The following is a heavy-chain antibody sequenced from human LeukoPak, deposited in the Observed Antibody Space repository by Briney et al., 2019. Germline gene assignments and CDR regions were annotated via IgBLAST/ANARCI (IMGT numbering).Heavy chain of an antibody. CDR1: GGSFSGYY. CDR2: INHSGST. V-gene: IGHV4-34*01. D-gene: IGHD2-2*01. J-gene: IGHJ6*02. CDR3: ARGGYCSSTSCPPYYYYYGMDV. Sequence: SETLSLTGAVYGGSFSGYYWSWIRQPPGKGLEWIGEINHSGSTNYNPSLKSRVTISVDTSKNQFSLKLSSVTAADTAVYYCARGGYCSSTSCPPYYYYYGMDVWGQGTTVTVSS.